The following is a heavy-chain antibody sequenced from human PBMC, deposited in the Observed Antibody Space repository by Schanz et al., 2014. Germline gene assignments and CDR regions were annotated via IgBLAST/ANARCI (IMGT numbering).Heavy chain of an antibody. V-gene: IGHV3-33*01. CDR2: IWYDGSNK. Sequence: QVQLVESGGGVVQPGRSLRLSCAASGFIFSSYGLHWVRQAPGKGLEWVAFIWYDGSNKYYADSVKGRFTISRDNSKNTLYLQMNSLRAEHTSVYFSARVRRRIATPSTPSFRNYYYYAMDVWGQGTTVTVSS. D-gene: IGHD6-25*01. CDR3: ARVRRRIATPSTPSFRNYYYYAMDV. CDR1: GFIFSSYG. J-gene: IGHJ6*02.